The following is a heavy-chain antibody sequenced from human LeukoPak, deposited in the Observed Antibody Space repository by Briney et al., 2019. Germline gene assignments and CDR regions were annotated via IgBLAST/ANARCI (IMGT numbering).Heavy chain of an antibody. CDR1: GGSFSGYY. CDR2: INHSGST. V-gene: IGHV4-34*01. Sequence: SETLSLTCAVYGGSFSGYYWSWIRQPPGKGLEWIGEINHSGSTNYNPSLKSRVTISVDTSKNQFSLKLSSVTAADTAVYYCARGYDSSGSATHPPYYFDYWGQGTLVTVSS. CDR3: ARGYDSSGSATHPPYYFDY. J-gene: IGHJ4*02. D-gene: IGHD3-22*01.